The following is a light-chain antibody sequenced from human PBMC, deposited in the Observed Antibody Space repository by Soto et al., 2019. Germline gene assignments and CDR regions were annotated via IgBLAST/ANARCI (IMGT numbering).Light chain of an antibody. V-gene: IGLV1-40*01. CDR1: SSNIGAGYE. CDR2: ENN. CDR3: QSYDSSLSGYV. J-gene: IGLJ1*01. Sequence: QSVLTQPPSVSEAPGQRVTISCTGSSSNIGAGYEAHWYQQVPGTAPKLLIYENNNRPSGVPDRFSGSKSGTSASLAITGLQAEYEAGYYCQSYDSSLSGYVFGTGTKLTVL.